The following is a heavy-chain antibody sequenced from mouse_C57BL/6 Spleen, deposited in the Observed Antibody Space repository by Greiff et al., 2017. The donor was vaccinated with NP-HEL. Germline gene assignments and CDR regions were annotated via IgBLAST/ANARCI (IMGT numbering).Heavy chain of an antibody. CDR3: ARGADGRGFAY. Sequence: QVQLQQSGAELARPGASVKMSCKASGYTFTSYTMHWVKQWPGQGLEWIGYINPSSGYTKYNQKFKDKATLTADKSSSTAYMQLSSLTSEDSAVYYCARGADGRGFAYWGQGTLVTVSA. J-gene: IGHJ3*01. CDR1: GYTFTSYT. D-gene: IGHD2-3*01. CDR2: INPSSGYT. V-gene: IGHV1-4*01.